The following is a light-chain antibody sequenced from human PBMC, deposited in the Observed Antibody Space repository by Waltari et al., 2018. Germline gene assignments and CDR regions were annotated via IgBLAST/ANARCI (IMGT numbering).Light chain of an antibody. CDR3: MQSLQGLWT. CDR2: LGS. J-gene: IGKJ1*01. CDR1: QSLLHSNGNNY. V-gene: IGKV2-28*01. Sequence: DIVMTQSPLSLPVTPGEAASIPCRSSQSLLHSNGNNYLDWYLQRPGQSPQLLFYLGSNRASGVPDRFICSGSGTEFILHFSRVEPEDFGIYYCMQSLQGLWTFGPGTKV.